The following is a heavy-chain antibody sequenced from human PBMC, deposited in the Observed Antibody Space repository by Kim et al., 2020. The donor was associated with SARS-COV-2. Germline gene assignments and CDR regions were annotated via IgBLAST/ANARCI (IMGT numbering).Heavy chain of an antibody. CDR3: AKERDNYFDY. J-gene: IGHJ4*02. V-gene: IGHV1-69*04. CDR2: LAIS. Sequence: LAISTYPHQFQGRVTITADKSTSTVYMELRSLRSEDTAVYYCAKERDNYFDYWGQGTLVTVSS.